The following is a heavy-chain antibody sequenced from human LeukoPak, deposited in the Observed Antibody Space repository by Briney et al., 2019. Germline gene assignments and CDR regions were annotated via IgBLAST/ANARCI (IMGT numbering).Heavy chain of an antibody. CDR2: INHSGST. CDR3: ARHSGYSTLFVED. D-gene: IGHD3-22*01. V-gene: IGHV4-34*01. J-gene: IGHJ4*02. CDR1: GGSFSGYY. Sequence: SETLSLTCAVYGGSFSGYYWSWIRQPPGKGLEWIGEINHSGSTNYNPSLKSRVTISVDTSKNQFSLKLSSVTAADTAVYYCARHSGYSTLFVEDWGQGTLVTVSS.